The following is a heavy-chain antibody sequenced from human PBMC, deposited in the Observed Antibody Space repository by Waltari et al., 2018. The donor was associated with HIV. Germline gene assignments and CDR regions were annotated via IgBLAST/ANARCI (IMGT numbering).Heavy chain of an antibody. V-gene: IGHV3-30*03. D-gene: IGHD5-18*01. Sequence: IQLLQSGGGVVRPGGSLRLTCAESGFPFRRHAMHWVRQAPAKGLEWVAVISSDGFTKYVDSVKGRFTVSRDISKSTLYVQMNNLRPDDTAVYYCARAFGFSNSGPVGYWGQGTLVIVSS. J-gene: IGHJ4*02. CDR2: ISSDGFTK. CDR3: ARAFGFSNSGPVGY. CDR1: GFPFRRHA.